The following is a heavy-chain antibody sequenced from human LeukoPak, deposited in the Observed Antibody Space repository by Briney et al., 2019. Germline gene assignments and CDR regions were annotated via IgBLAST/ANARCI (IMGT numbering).Heavy chain of an antibody. CDR3: ARSMYCGGDCYYYFDY. CDR1: GFTFSSYG. V-gene: IGHV3-30*02. CDR2: IRYDGSNK. J-gene: IGHJ4*02. Sequence: GGSLRLSCAASGFTFSSYGMHWVRQAPGKGLEWVAFIRYDGSNKYYADSVKGRFTISRDNSKNTLYLQMNGLRADDTAVYYCARSMYCGGDCYYYFDYWGQGILVTVAS. D-gene: IGHD2-21*02.